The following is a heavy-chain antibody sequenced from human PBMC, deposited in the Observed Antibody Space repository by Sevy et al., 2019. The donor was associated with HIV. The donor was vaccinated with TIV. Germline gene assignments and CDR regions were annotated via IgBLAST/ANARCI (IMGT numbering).Heavy chain of an antibody. V-gene: IGHV1-24*01. CDR3: ATRKDYYDSSGSPFDY. CDR1: GYTLTQLS. Sequence: ASVKVSCKVSGYTLTQLSMHWVRQAPGKGLEWMGSFDPEDGETLYAQNFQGRVTMTEDTFTDTAYLALSSLRSEDTAIYYCATRKDYYDSSGSPFDYWGQGTLVTVSS. D-gene: IGHD3-22*01. CDR2: FDPEDGET. J-gene: IGHJ4*02.